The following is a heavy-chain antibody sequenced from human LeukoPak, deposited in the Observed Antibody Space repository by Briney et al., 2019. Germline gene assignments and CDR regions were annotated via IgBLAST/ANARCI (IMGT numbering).Heavy chain of an antibody. V-gene: IGHV3-7*03. Sequence: GGSLRLSCAASGFTFNDYWMSWVRQAPGKGLEWVANIKQDESEKYYVDSVKGRFTISRDNAKDSLYLQMNSLRAEDTAVYYCARVVQLWLLRGYFDYWGQGTLVTVSS. CDR1: GFTFNDYW. CDR2: IKQDESEK. D-gene: IGHD5-18*01. CDR3: ARVVQLWLLRGYFDY. J-gene: IGHJ4*02.